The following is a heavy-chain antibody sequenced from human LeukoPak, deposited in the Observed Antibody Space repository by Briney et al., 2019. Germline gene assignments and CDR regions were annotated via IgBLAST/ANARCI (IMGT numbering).Heavy chain of an antibody. V-gene: IGHV1-69*05. CDR3: ARGYYHDSSGYFDYFDY. CDR2: IIPIFGTA. D-gene: IGHD3-22*01. Sequence: ASVKVSCKASAGTFSSYAISWVRQAPGQGLEWMGGIIPIFGTANYAQKFQGRVTITTDESTSTAYMELSSLRSEDTAVYYCARGYYHDSSGYFDYFDYWGQGTLVTVSS. J-gene: IGHJ4*02. CDR1: AGTFSSYA.